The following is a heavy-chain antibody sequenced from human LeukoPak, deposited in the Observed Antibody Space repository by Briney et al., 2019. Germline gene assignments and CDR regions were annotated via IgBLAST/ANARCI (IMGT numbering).Heavy chain of an antibody. D-gene: IGHD1-1*01. CDR1: GFTFSSYS. CDR3: ARARLEYYFDY. CDR2: MSSSSSYI. V-gene: IGHV3-21*01. Sequence: GGSLRLSCAASGFTFSSYSINWVRQAPGKGLEWVSSMSSSSSYIYYADSVKGRFTISRDNAKNSLYLQMNSLRAEDTAVYYCARARLEYYFDYWGQGTLVTVSS. J-gene: IGHJ4*02.